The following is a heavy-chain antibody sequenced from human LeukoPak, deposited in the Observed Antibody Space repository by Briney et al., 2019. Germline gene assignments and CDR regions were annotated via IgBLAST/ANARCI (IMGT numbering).Heavy chain of an antibody. J-gene: IGHJ4*02. V-gene: IGHV4-34*01. CDR3: ARRDGGNFYYFDY. D-gene: IGHD4-23*01. CDR2: INHSGST. CDR1: GGSFSGYY. Sequence: SETLSLTCAVYGGSFSGYYWSWIRQPPGKGLEWIGEINHSGSTNYNPSLKSRVTISVDTSKNQFSLKLSSVTVADTAVYYCARRDGGNFYYFDYWGQGTLVTVSS.